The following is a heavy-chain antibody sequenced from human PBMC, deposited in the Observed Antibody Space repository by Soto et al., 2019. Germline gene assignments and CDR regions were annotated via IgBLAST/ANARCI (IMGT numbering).Heavy chain of an antibody. CDR3: ARAQLWIQLWLEI. CDR1: GYTFTSYY. Sequence: ASVNVSCKSSGYTFTSYYIHWVRQAPGQGLECMGIINPSGGSTSYAQKFQGRVTMTRDTSTSTVYMELSRLRSEDTAVYYCARAQLWIQLWLEICGQGTMVTFSS. D-gene: IGHD5-18*01. J-gene: IGHJ3*02. CDR2: INPSGGST. V-gene: IGHV1-46*01.